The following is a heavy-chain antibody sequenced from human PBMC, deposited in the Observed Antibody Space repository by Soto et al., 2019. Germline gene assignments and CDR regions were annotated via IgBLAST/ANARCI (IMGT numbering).Heavy chain of an antibody. CDR3: AKGRGDSDYYSLFDY. Sequence: EVQLVESGGGLVQPGRSLRLSCAASGFTFDDYAMHWVRQAPGKGLEWVSGISWNSGSIGYADSVKGRFTISRDNAKNSLYLQMNSLRAEDTALYYCAKGRGDSDYYSLFDYWGHGTLVTVSS. V-gene: IGHV3-9*01. D-gene: IGHD3-22*01. CDR1: GFTFDDYA. CDR2: ISWNSGSI. J-gene: IGHJ4*01.